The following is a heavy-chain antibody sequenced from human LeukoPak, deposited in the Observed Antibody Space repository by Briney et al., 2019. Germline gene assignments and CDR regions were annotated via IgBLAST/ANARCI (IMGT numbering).Heavy chain of an antibody. CDR3: ARRNDFGI. Sequence: SETLSLTCTVSGXSISGDHRNWIRQPPGKGLEWIGYIYYSGNTNYNPSLKSRVTISVDTSKNQFSLKLNSVTAADTAVYYCARRNDFGIWGQGTMVTVSS. J-gene: IGHJ3*02. CDR1: GXSISGDH. V-gene: IGHV4-59*08. CDR2: IYYSGNT.